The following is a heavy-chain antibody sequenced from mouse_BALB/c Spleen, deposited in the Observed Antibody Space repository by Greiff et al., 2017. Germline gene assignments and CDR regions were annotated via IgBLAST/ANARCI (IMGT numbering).Heavy chain of an antibody. V-gene: IGHV5-6*01. CDR3: ARAYDYDGGFDY. D-gene: IGHD2-4*01. J-gene: IGHJ2*01. Sequence: EVMLVESGGDLVKPGGSLKLSCAASGFTFSSYGMSWVRQTPDKRLEWVATISSGGSYTYYPDSVKGRFTISRDNAKNTLYLQMSSLKSEETAMYYCARAYDYDGGFDYWGQGTTLTVSS. CDR1: GFTFSSYG. CDR2: ISSGGSYT.